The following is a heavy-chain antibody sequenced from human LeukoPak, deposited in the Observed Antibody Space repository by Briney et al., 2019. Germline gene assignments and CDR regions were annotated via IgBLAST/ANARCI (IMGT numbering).Heavy chain of an antibody. CDR3: ARRRDCTNGVCYKNDAFDI. CDR2: IIPIFGTA. D-gene: IGHD2-8*01. V-gene: IGHV1-69*13. CDR1: GGTFISYA. Sequence: SVKVSCKASGGTFISYAISWVRQAPGQGLEWMGGIIPIFGTANYAQKFQGRVTITADESTSTAYMELSSLRSEDTAVYYCARRRDCTNGVCYKNDAFDIWGQGTMVTVSS. J-gene: IGHJ3*02.